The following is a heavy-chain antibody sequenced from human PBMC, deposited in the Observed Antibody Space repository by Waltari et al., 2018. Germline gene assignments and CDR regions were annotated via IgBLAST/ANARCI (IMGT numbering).Heavy chain of an antibody. CDR2: IKAGNGNK. D-gene: IGHD1-20*01. Sequence: QVQLVQSGAEVKKPGASVKVSCKASGYTFISYAMHWVRQAPGQRLEWMGWIKAGNGNKKYSQKFQGRVTITRETSASTAYMELSSLRSEDTAVYYCGREWNNWDSPHAYNWFDPWGQGTLVTVSS. V-gene: IGHV1-3*01. CDR1: GYTFISYA. CDR3: GREWNNWDSPHAYNWFDP. J-gene: IGHJ5*02.